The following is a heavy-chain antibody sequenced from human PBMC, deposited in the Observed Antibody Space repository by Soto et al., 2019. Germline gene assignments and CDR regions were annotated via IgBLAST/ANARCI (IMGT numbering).Heavy chain of an antibody. Sequence: GGSLRLSCAASGFTFSSYAMSWVRQAPGKGLEWVSAISGSGGSTYYADSVKGRFTISRDNSKNTLYLQMNSLRAEDTAVYYCAKGARLRFLEWLSDLLNWFDPWGQGTLVTVSS. J-gene: IGHJ5*02. D-gene: IGHD3-3*01. CDR3: AKGARLRFLEWLSDLLNWFDP. CDR1: GFTFSSYA. V-gene: IGHV3-23*01. CDR2: ISGSGGST.